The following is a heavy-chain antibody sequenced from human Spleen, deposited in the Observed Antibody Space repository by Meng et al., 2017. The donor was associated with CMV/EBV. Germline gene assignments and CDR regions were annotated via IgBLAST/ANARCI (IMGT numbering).Heavy chain of an antibody. CDR2: INPNSGGT. J-gene: IGHJ3*02. Sequence: KASGYTFTGYYMHWVRQAPGQGLEWMGWINPNSGGTNYAQKFQGRVTMTRDTSISTAYMELSSLRSDDTAVYYCARAVSPLSHAFDIWGQGTMVTVSS. CDR1: GYTFTGYY. D-gene: IGHD2-2*01. V-gene: IGHV1-2*02. CDR3: ARAVSPLSHAFDI.